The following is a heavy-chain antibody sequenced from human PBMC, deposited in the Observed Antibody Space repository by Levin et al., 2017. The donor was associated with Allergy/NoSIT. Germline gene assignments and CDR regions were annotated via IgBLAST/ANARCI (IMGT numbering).Heavy chain of an antibody. CDR3: ARDLYYDDSSDYPPELFDY. D-gene: IGHD3-22*01. Sequence: ASVKVSCKASGYTFNNFGISWVRQAPGQGLEWMGWIDTYKFKTTYAHKFQGRVTMSTDTSTSTAYMELKSLKSDDTAVYYCARDLYYDDSSDYPPELFDYWGQGTLVTVSS. V-gene: IGHV1-18*01. CDR2: IDTYKFKT. J-gene: IGHJ4*02. CDR1: GYTFNNFG.